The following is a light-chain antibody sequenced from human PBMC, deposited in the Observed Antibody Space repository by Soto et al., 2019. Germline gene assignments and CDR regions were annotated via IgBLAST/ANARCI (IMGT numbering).Light chain of an antibody. CDR1: SANIGSNT. CDR2: SNS. CDR3: ASWDDSVFGWL. J-gene: IGLJ3*02. Sequence: QAVVTQPPSASGTPGQRVSISCSGSSANIGSNTVSWYQQVPGTAPKLLIYSNSERPSGVPDRFSGSKSGTSASLAISGLQSEDEADYYCASWDDSVFGWLFGGGTKLTVL. V-gene: IGLV1-44*01.